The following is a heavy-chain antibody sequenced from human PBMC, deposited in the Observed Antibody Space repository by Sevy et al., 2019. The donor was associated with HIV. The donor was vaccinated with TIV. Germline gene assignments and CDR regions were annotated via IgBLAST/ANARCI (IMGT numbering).Heavy chain of an antibody. V-gene: IGHV4-39*01. CDR2: IYYSGST. J-gene: IGHJ4*02. Sequence: SETLSLTCTVSGGSISSSSYYWGWIRQPPGKGLEWIGSIYYSGSTYYNPSLKSRVTISVDTSKNQFSLKLSSLTAADTAVYYCARILTIFGVVIIKGDYYFDYWGQGTLVTVSS. CDR1: GGSISSSSYY. D-gene: IGHD3-3*01. CDR3: ARILTIFGVVIIKGDYYFDY.